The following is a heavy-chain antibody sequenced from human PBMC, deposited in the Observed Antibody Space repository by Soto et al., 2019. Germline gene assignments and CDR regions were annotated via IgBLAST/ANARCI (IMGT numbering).Heavy chain of an antibody. CDR3: ARDDIVVVPAAKYYYYYGMDV. Sequence: ASVKVSCKASGYTFTSYGIHWVRQAPGQRLEWMGWINAANGDTKYSPKFQGRVTITRDTSASTAYMELSSLRSEDTAVYYCARDDIVVVPAAKYYYYYGMDVWGQGTTVTVSS. D-gene: IGHD2-2*01. J-gene: IGHJ6*02. CDR2: INAANGDT. CDR1: GYTFTSYG. V-gene: IGHV1-3*01.